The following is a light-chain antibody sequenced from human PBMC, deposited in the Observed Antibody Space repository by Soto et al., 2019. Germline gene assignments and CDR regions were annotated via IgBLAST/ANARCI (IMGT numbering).Light chain of an antibody. CDR1: QSVRSSY. J-gene: IGKJ3*01. V-gene: IGKV3-20*01. CDR3: QRYGSSPLFT. CDR2: GAS. Sequence: EIVLTQSPDTLSLSPGDRATLSCRASQSVRSSYLAWYQQKPGQAPRLLIYGASSRATGIPDRFSGSGSGTDFTLTISRLEPEDFAVYYCQRYGSSPLFTFGPGTKVDIE.